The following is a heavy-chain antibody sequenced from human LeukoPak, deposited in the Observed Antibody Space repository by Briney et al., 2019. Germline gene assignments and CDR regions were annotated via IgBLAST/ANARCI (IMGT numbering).Heavy chain of an antibody. D-gene: IGHD3-3*01. V-gene: IGHV4-59*01. J-gene: IGHJ6*02. Sequence: SETLSLTCTVSGGSISSYYWSWIRQPPGKGLKWIGYIYYSGSTNYNPSLKSRVTISVDTSKNQFSLKLSSVTAADTAVYYCARGPYYDFWSGYYRSPNYGMDVWGQGTTVTVSS. CDR3: ARGPYYDFWSGYYRSPNYGMDV. CDR1: GGSISSYY. CDR2: IYYSGST.